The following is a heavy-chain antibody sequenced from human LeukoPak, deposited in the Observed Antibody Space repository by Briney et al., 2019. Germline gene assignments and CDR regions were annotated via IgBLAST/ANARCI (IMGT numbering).Heavy chain of an antibody. D-gene: IGHD2-2*01. CDR2: IYTSGST. Sequence: SQTLSLTCTVSGGSISSGSYYWSWIRQPAGKGLEWIGRIYTSGSTNYNPSLKSQVTISVDTSKNQFSLKLSSVTAADTAVYYCARVGSSTSFYYMDVWGKGTTVTVSS. J-gene: IGHJ6*03. CDR3: ARVGSSTSFYYMDV. CDR1: GGSISSGSYY. V-gene: IGHV4-61*02.